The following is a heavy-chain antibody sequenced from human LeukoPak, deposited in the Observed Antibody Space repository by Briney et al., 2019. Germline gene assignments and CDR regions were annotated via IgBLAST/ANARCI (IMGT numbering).Heavy chain of an antibody. CDR2: IYSSGST. CDR3: AKDLGSSRPRGDC. D-gene: IGHD6-6*01. Sequence: SETLSLTCTVSGASVSGSPYYWGWIRQPPGKGLEWIGSIYSSGSTYYNASLQSRVTISIETSKNQISLRLTSVTAADTAVYYCAKDLGSSRPRGDCWGQGTLVTVSS. J-gene: IGHJ4*02. CDR1: GASVSGSPYY. V-gene: IGHV4-39*07.